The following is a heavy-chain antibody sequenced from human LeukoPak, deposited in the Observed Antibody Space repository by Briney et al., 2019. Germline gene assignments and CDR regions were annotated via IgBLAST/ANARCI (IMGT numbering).Heavy chain of an antibody. CDR2: VSGSGGAT. Sequence: GGSLRLSCAASGFTFSNYAMSWVRQAPGMGLECLSHVSGSGGATYYAASVKGRFTISRDNSKNTVYLQMGSLRAEDTAVYYCAKNRGGTYKYYMDVWGNGTTVTVSS. CDR1: GFTFSNYA. V-gene: IGHV3-23*01. J-gene: IGHJ6*03. D-gene: IGHD1-1*01. CDR3: AKNRGGTYKYYMDV.